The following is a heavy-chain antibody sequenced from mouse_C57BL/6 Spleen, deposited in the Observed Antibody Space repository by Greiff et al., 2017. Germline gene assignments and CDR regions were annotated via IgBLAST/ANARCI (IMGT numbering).Heavy chain of an antibody. CDR3: ARSNDYDGPWFAY. D-gene: IGHD2-4*01. Sequence: QVQLQQPGAELVMPGASVKLSCKASGYTFTSYWMHWVKQRPGQGLEWIGEIDPSDSYTNYNQKFKGKSTLTVDKSSSTAYMQLSSLTSEDSAVYYCARSNDYDGPWFAYWGKGNLVTVSA. CDR2: IDPSDSYT. J-gene: IGHJ3*01. CDR1: GYTFTSYW. V-gene: IGHV1-69*01.